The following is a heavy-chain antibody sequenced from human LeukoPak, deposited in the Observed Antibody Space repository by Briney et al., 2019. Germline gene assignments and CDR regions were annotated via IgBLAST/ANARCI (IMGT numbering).Heavy chain of an antibody. J-gene: IGHJ6*02. V-gene: IGHV3-23*01. CDR1: GFTFSSYA. D-gene: IGHD3-3*01. CDR2: ISGSGGST. Sequence: PGGSLRLSCAASGFTFSSYAMSWVRQAPGKGLEWVSAISGSGGSTYYADSVKGRFTISRDNSKNTLYLQMNSLRAEDTAVYYCAKYKGTYYGFWSGYYTYYGMDVWGQGTTVTVSS. CDR3: AKYKGTYYGFWSGYYTYYGMDV.